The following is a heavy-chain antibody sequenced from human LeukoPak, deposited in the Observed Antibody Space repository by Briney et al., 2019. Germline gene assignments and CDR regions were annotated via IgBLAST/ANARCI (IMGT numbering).Heavy chain of an antibody. CDR1: GFTFSTYT. D-gene: IGHD6-19*01. CDR2: ISSSSSYI. V-gene: IGHV3-21*01. J-gene: IGHJ4*02. Sequence: GGSLRLSCAASGFTFSTYTMNWVRQAPGKALEWLSSISSSSSYIAYSDSVKGRFTISRDNAKNSLYLQMHSLRAEDTSVFYCARGQWPDYWGQGTLLIVSS. CDR3: ARGQWPDY.